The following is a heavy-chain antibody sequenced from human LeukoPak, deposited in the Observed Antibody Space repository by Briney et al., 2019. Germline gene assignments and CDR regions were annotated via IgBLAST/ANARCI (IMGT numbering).Heavy chain of an antibody. Sequence: PGGSLRLSCAASGFTVSSKYMSWVRQAPGKGLEWVSVIYSGGSTHYADSVKGRFIISRDNSKNTVSLRMNSLRAEDTAVYFCARDLGSEVDYWGQGTLVTVSS. J-gene: IGHJ4*02. D-gene: IGHD3-16*01. CDR1: GFTVSSKY. CDR3: ARDLGSEVDY. V-gene: IGHV3-53*01. CDR2: IYSGGST.